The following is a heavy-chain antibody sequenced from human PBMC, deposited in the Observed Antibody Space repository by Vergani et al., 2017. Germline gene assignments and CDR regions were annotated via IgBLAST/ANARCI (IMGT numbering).Heavy chain of an antibody. CDR1: GGSITSSSYY. V-gene: IGHV4-39*01. CDR2: IYHSGGA. CDR3: ARTESFILRYFHWAL. J-gene: IGHJ4*02. D-gene: IGHD3-9*01. Sequence: QLHPQESGPGLVKPSETLPLTCTVSGGSITSSSYYWGWIRQPPGKGLEWIGNIYHSGGAYYNPSLKGRVTISVDTSKNQFSLEVTSVTAADTAIYFCARTESFILRYFHWALWGQGTLVTVSS.